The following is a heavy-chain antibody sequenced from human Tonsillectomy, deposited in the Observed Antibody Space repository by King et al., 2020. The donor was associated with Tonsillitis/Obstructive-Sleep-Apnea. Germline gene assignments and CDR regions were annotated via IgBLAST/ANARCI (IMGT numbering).Heavy chain of an antibody. V-gene: IGHV5-51*01. D-gene: IGHD3-10*01. J-gene: IGHJ4*02. CDR2: IYPGDSDT. Sequence: VQLVESGAEVKKPGESLKISCKGSGYKFTTYWISWVRQMPGKGLEWMGIIYPGDSDTRYSPSFQGQVTISADWSINTAYLQWSSLRASDTAVYYCARHRVGFTDFDSWGQGTLVSVSS. CDR3: ARHRVGFTDFDS. CDR1: GYKFTTYW.